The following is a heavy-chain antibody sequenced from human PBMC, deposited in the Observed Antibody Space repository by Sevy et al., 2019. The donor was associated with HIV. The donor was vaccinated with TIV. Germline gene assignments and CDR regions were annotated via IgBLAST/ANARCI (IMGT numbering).Heavy chain of an antibody. J-gene: IGHJ4*02. CDR3: ARESIAVAGIGYYFKY. Sequence: GGSLRLSCAASGFSLSGYGMHWVRQAPGKGLEWVAVIWNDGSNKEYADSVKGGFTISRDNSKNTLYLQMNSLRAEDTAVYYCARESIAVAGIGYYFKYWGQGTLVTVSS. D-gene: IGHD6-19*01. CDR1: GFSLSGYG. CDR2: IWNDGSNK. V-gene: IGHV3-33*01.